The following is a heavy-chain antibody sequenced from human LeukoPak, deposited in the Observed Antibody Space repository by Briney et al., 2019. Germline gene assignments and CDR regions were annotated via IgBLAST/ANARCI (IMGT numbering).Heavy chain of an antibody. D-gene: IGHD3-22*01. J-gene: IGHJ4*02. V-gene: IGHV3-30*02. CDR2: IRYDGSNK. CDR3: AKTGFTYYYDSSGYN. Sequence: GGSLRLSCAASGFTFSSYGMHWVRQAPGKGLEWVAFIRYDGSNKYYADSVKGRFTISRDNSKNTLYLQMNSLRAEDTAVYYCAKTGFTYYYDSSGYNWGQGTLVTVSS. CDR1: GFTFSSYG.